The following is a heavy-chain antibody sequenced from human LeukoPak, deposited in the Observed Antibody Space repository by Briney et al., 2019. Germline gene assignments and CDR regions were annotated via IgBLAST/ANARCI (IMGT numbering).Heavy chain of an antibody. CDR3: ARDRGRLWLGAFHY. J-gene: IGHJ4*02. D-gene: IGHD3-10*01. CDR2: IYSGGST. Sequence: VGSLTLSCAASGFTLSSNYMSWVRQAPGKGLEWVGVIYSGGSTYYEHSLKGRFTNSRDNSKNTLYLQMNSLRAEDTAVYYCARDRGRLWLGAFHYWRQGTLVTVSS. CDR1: GFTLSSNY. V-gene: IGHV3-66*02.